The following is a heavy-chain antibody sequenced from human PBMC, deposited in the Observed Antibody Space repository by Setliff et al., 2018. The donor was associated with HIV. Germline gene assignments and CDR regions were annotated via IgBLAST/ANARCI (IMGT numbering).Heavy chain of an antibody. CDR2: IIPIFGTG. CDR1: GGTFSNYA. V-gene: IGHV1-69*13. CDR3: ARDPTTVMDYFDY. J-gene: IGHJ4*02. D-gene: IGHD4-17*01. Sequence: RASVKVSCKASGGTFSNYAISWVRQAPGQGLEWMGGIIPIFGTGMYAQKFQGRVTITADESTTTAYMELSSLRSEDTAVYYCARDPTTVMDYFDYWGQGTLVTVSS.